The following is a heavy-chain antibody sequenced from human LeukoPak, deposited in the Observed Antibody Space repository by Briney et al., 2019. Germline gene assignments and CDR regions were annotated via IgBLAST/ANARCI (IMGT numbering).Heavy chain of an antibody. J-gene: IGHJ4*02. D-gene: IGHD3-3*01. V-gene: IGHV3-23*01. CDR1: GFTFSSYA. CDR3: ARMRGWSGSSPYYHDY. Sequence: GGSLSLSCAASGFTFSSYALSWVRQAPGKGLEWVSEISGSGVSTYYADSVKGRFTISRDNAKSSLYLQMNSLRAEDAALYYCARMRGWSGSSPYYHDYWGQGTLVTVSS. CDR2: ISGSGVST.